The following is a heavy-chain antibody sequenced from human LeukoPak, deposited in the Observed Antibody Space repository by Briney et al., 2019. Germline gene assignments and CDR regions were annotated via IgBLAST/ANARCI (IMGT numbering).Heavy chain of an antibody. CDR1: GGSVSSGSYY. CDR3: ARGGEGYNGPGFN. Sequence: PSETLSLTCTVSGGSVSSGSYYWSWIRQPPGKGLVWIGYIYYSGSTNYNPSLKSRVTISVDTSKNQFSLNLSSVTAADTAVYYCARGGEGYNGPGFNWGQGTLVTVSS. CDR2: IYYSGST. V-gene: IGHV4-61*01. J-gene: IGHJ4*02. D-gene: IGHD5-12*01.